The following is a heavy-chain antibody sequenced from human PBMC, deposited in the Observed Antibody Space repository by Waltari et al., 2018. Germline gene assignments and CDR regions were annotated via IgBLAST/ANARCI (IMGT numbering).Heavy chain of an antibody. J-gene: IGHJ4*02. CDR2: LYYSGST. CDR3: ARTAYDHLTGYPTLDH. V-gene: IGHV4-39*07. CDR1: GAYFESSSHY. Sequence: QVQLQESGPGLVKPSETLSLTCSVSGAYFESSSHYWGWVRQPPGKGLEWIGSLYYSGSTYYNPSLKSRVNMSVDTANYQFSLKVTSVTAADTAIYYCARTAYDHLTGYPTLDHWGQGILVTVSS. D-gene: IGHD3-9*01.